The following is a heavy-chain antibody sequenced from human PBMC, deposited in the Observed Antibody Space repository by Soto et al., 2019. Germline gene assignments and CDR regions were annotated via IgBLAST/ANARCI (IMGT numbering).Heavy chain of an antibody. CDR2: ISSSSSYT. CDR3: ARDHHRYSGYDYVDY. Sequence: ESGGGLVKPGGSLRLSCAASGFTFSDYYMSWIRQAPGKGLEWVSYISSSSSYTNYADSVKGRFTISRDNAKNSLYLQINSLRAEDTAVYYCARDHHRYSGYDYVDYWGQGTLVTVSS. J-gene: IGHJ4*02. V-gene: IGHV3-11*05. D-gene: IGHD5-12*01. CDR1: GFTFSDYY.